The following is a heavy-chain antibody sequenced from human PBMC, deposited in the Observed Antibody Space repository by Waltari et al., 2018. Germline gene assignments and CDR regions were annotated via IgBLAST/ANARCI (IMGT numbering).Heavy chain of an antibody. CDR1: GYRFPSYW. CDR2: IYPGDSDT. D-gene: IGHD3-22*01. CDR3: ARPDSSGYYSLY. V-gene: IGHV5-51*03. J-gene: IGHJ4*02. Sequence: EVQLVQSGEEVKKPGESLKISCKGSGYRFPSYWIGWVPQMPGKGRDWMGIIYPGDSDTRYSPSFQGQVTISADKSISTAYLQWSSLKASDTAMYYCARPDSSGYYSLYWGQGTLVTVSS.